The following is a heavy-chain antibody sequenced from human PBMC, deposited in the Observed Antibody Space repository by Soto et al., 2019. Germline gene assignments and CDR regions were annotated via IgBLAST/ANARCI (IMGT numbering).Heavy chain of an antibody. Sequence: QGQLVQSGAEVKKPGASVKVSCKASGYSFTSYGISWVRQAPGQGLEWMGWISAYNGDTNYAQKFQDRVTLTTDTSTSTAYMELMSLRSDDTAVYYCATAPLLGSYVYWGQGTPVTVSS. CDR3: ATAPLLGSYVY. V-gene: IGHV1-18*01. CDR1: GYSFTSYG. CDR2: ISAYNGDT. D-gene: IGHD3-16*01. J-gene: IGHJ4*02.